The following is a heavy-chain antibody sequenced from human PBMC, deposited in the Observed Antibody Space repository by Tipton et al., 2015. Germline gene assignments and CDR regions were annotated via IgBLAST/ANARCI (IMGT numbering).Heavy chain of an antibody. D-gene: IGHD3-10*01. Sequence: SLRLSCAASGFTFDDYAMHWVRQIPGKGLEWVSLITGDGDTTYYPDSLKGRFSVSRDNSKNSLYLQMNNVRVEDTALYYCAKDKGHGSGSHYNFGGLDCWGQGTLVTVSS. CDR3: AKDKGHGSGSHYNFGGLDC. CDR2: ITGDGDTT. CDR1: GFTFDDYA. J-gene: IGHJ4*02. V-gene: IGHV3-43D*04.